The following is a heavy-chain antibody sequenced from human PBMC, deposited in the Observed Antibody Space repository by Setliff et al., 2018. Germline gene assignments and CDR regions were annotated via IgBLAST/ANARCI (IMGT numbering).Heavy chain of an antibody. J-gene: IGHJ6*02. CDR3: AREYVVISFVANTHSHYGMDV. CDR1: GASLSSGSYY. V-gene: IGHV4-61*02. CDR2: IYTSGAT. Sequence: ASETLSLTCTVSGASLSSGSYYWSWIRQSAGKGLEWIGRIYTSGATTYSPSLKSRVSISADTSKNLVSLKLQSVTAADTAVSYCAREYVVISFVANTHSHYGMDVWGQGTTVTVSS. D-gene: IGHD3-16*01.